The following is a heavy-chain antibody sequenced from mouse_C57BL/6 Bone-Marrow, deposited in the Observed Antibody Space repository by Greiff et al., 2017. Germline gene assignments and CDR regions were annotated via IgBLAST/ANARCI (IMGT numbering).Heavy chain of an antibody. V-gene: IGHV1-64*01. CDR1: GYTFTSYW. CDR3: ARKRILYDAMDY. J-gene: IGHJ4*01. Sequence: QVQLQQPGAELVKPGASVKLSCKASGYTFTSYWMHWVKQRPGQGLEWIGMIHPNSGSTNYNEKFKSKATLTVDQSSSTAYMQLSILASGDSAVYYCARKRILYDAMDYWGQRTSGTVS. CDR2: IHPNSGST.